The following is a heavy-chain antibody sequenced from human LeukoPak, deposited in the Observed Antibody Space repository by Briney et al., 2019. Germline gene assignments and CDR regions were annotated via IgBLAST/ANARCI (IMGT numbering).Heavy chain of an antibody. V-gene: IGHV1-58*01. CDR3: AAVPRDIVVVPAASHYYYGMDV. Sequence: ASVKVSCKASGFTFTSSAVQWVRQARGQRLEWIGWIVVGSGNTNYAQKFQEGVTITRDMSTSTAYMELSSLRSEDTAVYYCAAVPRDIVVVPAASHYYYGMDVWGKGTTVTVSS. CDR1: GFTFTSSA. D-gene: IGHD2-2*01. J-gene: IGHJ6*04. CDR2: IVVGSGNT.